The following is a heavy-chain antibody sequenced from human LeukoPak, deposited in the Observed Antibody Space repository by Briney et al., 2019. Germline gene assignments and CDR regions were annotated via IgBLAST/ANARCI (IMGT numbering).Heavy chain of an antibody. V-gene: IGHV4-34*01. CDR3: ARGAQTYYDSWSGGTWFDP. D-gene: IGHD3-3*01. Sequence: PSETLSHTCAVYGGSFSGYYWSWIRQPPGKRLEWIGEINHSGSTNYNPSLKSRVTISVDTSKNQFSLELSSVTAADTAVYYCARGAQTYYDSWSGGTWFDPWGQGTLVTVSS. CDR1: GGSFSGYY. CDR2: INHSGST. J-gene: IGHJ5*02.